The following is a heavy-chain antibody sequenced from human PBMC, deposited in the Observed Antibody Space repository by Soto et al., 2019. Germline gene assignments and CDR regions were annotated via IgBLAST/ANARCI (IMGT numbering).Heavy chain of an antibody. CDR1: GFTFSSYW. Sequence: GGSLRLSCAASGFTFSSYWMSWVRQAPGKGLEWVANIKQDGSEKYYVDSAKGRFTISRDNAKNSLYLQMNSLRAEDTAVYYCARDPNIVVVPAAIYYYYGMDVWGQGTTVTVSS. V-gene: IGHV3-7*04. J-gene: IGHJ6*02. CDR3: ARDPNIVVVPAAIYYYYGMDV. D-gene: IGHD2-2*01. CDR2: IKQDGSEK.